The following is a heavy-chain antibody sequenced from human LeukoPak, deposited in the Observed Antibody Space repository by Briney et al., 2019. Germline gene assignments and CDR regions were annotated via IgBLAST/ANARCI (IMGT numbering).Heavy chain of an antibody. CDR2: ISYDGDNE. J-gene: IGHJ5*02. Sequence: QTGGSLRLSCAASGFTFSNFAMHWVRQAPGKGLEWVAVISYDGDNEYYADSVKGQFTISRDNSKDRLYLQMNSLRPEDTAMYYCVKYSNSCYDPWGQGTLVTVSS. CDR1: GFTFSNFA. D-gene: IGHD6-6*01. V-gene: IGHV3-30-3*01. CDR3: VKYSNSCYDP.